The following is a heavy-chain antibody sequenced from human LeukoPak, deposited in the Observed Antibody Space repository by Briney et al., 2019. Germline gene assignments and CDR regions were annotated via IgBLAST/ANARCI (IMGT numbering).Heavy chain of an antibody. J-gene: IGHJ4*02. D-gene: IGHD2-15*01. CDR2: INPNSGGT. CDR1: GSTLTVYY. Sequence: ASVKLSCKASGSTLTVYYMHWVQQPPGQGLEWMGWINPNSGGTNYAQKFQGRVTMTRDTSISTAYMELSRLRSDDTAVYYCASETHALGDCSGHSCSRYFDYWGQGTLVTVSS. CDR3: ASETHALGDCSGHSCSRYFDY. V-gene: IGHV1-2*02.